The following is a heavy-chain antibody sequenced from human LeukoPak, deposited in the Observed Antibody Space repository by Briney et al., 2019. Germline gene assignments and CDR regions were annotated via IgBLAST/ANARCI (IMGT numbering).Heavy chain of an antibody. D-gene: IGHD6-13*01. J-gene: IGHJ3*02. CDR3: ARAAAGTIDAFDI. V-gene: IGHV3-30*09. Sequence: GGSLRLSCAASGFTFSSYAMHWVRQAPGKGLEWVAVISYDGSNKYYADSVKGRFAISRDNSKNTLYLQMNSLRAEDTAVYYCARAAAGTIDAFDIWGQGTMVTVSS. CDR2: ISYDGSNK. CDR1: GFTFSSYA.